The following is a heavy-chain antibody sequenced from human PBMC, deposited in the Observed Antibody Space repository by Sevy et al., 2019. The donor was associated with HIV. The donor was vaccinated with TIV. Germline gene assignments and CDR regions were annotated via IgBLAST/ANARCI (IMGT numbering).Heavy chain of an antibody. V-gene: IGHV1-69*13. CDR2: IIPIFGTG. CDR1: GGTFSSYA. CDR3: ARGADYSYHYYYYYTDV. J-gene: IGHJ6*03. Sequence: ASVKVSCKASGGTFSSYAISWVRQAPGQGLEWMGGIIPIFGTGNYAQKFQGRVTITADESTSTAYMELNRLRSEDTAVYYCARGADYSYHYYYYYTDVWGKGTTVTVSS. D-gene: IGHD4-4*01.